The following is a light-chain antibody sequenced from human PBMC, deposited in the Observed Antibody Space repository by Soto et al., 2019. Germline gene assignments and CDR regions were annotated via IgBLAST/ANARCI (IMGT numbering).Light chain of an antibody. Sequence: ILMTQSPDSLAVSLGERATINCKSSQSVLYSSNNKNYLAWYQQKPGQPPKLLIYWASTRESGVPDRFSGSGSGTDFTLTISSLQAEDVAVYYCQQYYSTPPWTFGQGTKVDIK. CDR1: QSVLYSSNNKNY. CDR3: QQYYSTPPWT. V-gene: IGKV4-1*01. J-gene: IGKJ1*01. CDR2: WAS.